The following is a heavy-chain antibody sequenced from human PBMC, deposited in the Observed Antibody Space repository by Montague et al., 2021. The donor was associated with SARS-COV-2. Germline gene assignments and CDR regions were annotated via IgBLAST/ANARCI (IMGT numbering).Heavy chain of an antibody. J-gene: IGHJ5*02. D-gene: IGHD3-22*01. CDR3: AWGYDSSGYWDL. CDR1: GFTFSHYE. V-gene: IGHV3-48*03. CDR2: ITSGSTI. Sequence: SLSLSCAASGFTFSHYEMNLVRQAPGKGLEWISEITSGSTIFDACSVSGRFTISRDNAKKSLYLQMDSLRVEDTAVYYCAWGYDSSGYWDLWGRGTLVTVSS.